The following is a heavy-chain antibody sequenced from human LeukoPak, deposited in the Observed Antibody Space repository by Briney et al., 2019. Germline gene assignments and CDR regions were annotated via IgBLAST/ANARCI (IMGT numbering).Heavy chain of an antibody. Sequence: ASVKVSCKASGYTFTGYYMHWVRQAPGQGLEWMGWINPNSGGTNYAQKFQGWVTMTRDTSISTAYMELSRLRSDDTAVYYCARGGYSYGTGFDYWGQGTLVTVSS. V-gene: IGHV1-2*04. CDR2: INPNSGGT. CDR3: ARGGYSYGTGFDY. D-gene: IGHD5-18*01. CDR1: GYTFTGYY. J-gene: IGHJ4*02.